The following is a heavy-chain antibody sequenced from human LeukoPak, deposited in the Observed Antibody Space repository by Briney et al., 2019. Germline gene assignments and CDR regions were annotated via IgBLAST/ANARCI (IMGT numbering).Heavy chain of an antibody. D-gene: IGHD3-9*01. CDR3: ARDFLDYDILTGYYYYYMDV. V-gene: IGHV1-3*03. CDR1: GYTFTSYA. J-gene: IGHJ6*03. CDR2: INAGNGNT. Sequence: ASVKVSCKASGYTFTSYAMHWVRQAPGQRLEWMGWINAGNGNTKYSQEFQGRVTITRDTSASTAYMELSSLRSEDLAVYYCARDFLDYDILTGYYYYYMDVWGKGTTVTVSS.